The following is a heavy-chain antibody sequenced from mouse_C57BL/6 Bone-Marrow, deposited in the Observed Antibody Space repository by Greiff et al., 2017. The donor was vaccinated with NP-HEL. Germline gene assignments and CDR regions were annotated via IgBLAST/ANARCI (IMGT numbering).Heavy chain of an antibody. CDR3: ARSGYYLDY. V-gene: IGHV1-81*01. Sequence: VKVVESGAELARPGASVKLSCKASGYTFTSYGISWVKQRTGQGLEWIGEIYPRSGNTYYNEKFKGKATLTADKSSSTAYMELRSLTSEDSAVYFCARSGYYLDYWGQGTTLTVSS. D-gene: IGHD2-2*01. CDR1: GYTFTSYG. J-gene: IGHJ2*01. CDR2: IYPRSGNT.